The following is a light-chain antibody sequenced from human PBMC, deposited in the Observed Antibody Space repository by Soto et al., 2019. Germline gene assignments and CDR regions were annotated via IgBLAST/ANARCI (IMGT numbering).Light chain of an antibody. CDR2: GAS. CDR1: QGVSRK. J-gene: IGKJ4*01. CDR3: QQYHTWPIT. Sequence: DIVMTQSPATLSVAPGERVTFSCRASQGVSRKLAWYQHKPGQAPRLLISGASTGATGIPARFSGSGSGTEFTLTIRSLQYEDCAIYYCQQYHTWPITFGGGTKVEIK. V-gene: IGKV3-15*01.